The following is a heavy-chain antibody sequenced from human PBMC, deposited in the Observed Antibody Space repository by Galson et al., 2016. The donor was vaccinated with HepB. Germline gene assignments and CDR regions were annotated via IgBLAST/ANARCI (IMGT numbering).Heavy chain of an antibody. J-gene: IGHJ3*02. CDR3: ATGLI. CDR1: GFTFSTYT. V-gene: IGHV3-48*02. Sequence: SLRLSCAASGFTFSTYTMSWVRQAPGKGLEWVSYISSRSGATYYADSVKGRFTISRDNAKNSLYLQMNSLRDEDTAVYYCATGLIRGQGTMVTVSS. CDR2: ISSRSGAT.